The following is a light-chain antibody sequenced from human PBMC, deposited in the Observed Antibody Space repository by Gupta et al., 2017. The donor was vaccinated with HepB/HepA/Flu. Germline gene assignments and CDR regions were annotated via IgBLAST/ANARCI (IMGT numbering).Light chain of an antibody. CDR2: NIS. Sequence: DIQMTQSPSSVSASVGDRVTITCQASQYINRWLAWYQQKPGTAPKLLIYNISSLQTGVPSRFSASGSGTDFTLTITSLQPEDFATYSCQQGATFPFTFGGGTKVEIK. CDR3: QQGATFPFT. J-gene: IGKJ4*01. CDR1: QYINRW. V-gene: IGKV1-12*01.